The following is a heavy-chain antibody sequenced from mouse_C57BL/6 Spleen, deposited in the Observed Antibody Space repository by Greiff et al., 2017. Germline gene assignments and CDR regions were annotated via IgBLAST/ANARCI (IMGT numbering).Heavy chain of an antibody. Sequence: EVKLVESGAGLVKPGGSLKLSCAASGFTFSSYAMSWVRQTPEKRLEWVAYISSGGDYIYYADTVKGRFTISRDNARNTLYLQMSSLKSEDTAMYYCTREHRGHYYYGSSPFYAMDYWGQGTSVTVSS. V-gene: IGHV5-9-1*02. CDR3: TREHRGHYYYGSSPFYAMDY. D-gene: IGHD1-1*01. J-gene: IGHJ4*01. CDR2: ISSGGDYI. CDR1: GFTFSSYA.